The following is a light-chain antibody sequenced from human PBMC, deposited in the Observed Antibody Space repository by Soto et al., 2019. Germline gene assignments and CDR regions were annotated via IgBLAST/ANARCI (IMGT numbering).Light chain of an antibody. V-gene: IGKV1-39*01. CDR3: QQYGSSPLT. CDR2: AAS. CDR1: QSISSY. J-gene: IGKJ4*01. Sequence: DIQMTQSPSSLSASVGDRVTITCRASQSISSYLNWYQQKPGKAPKLLIYAASSLQSGVPSRFSGSGSGTDFTLTISSLQPEDFAVYYCQQYGSSPLTFGGGTKVELK.